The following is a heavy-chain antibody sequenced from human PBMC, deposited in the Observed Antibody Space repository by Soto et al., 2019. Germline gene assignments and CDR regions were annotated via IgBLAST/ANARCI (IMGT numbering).Heavy chain of an antibody. D-gene: IGHD6-19*01. CDR2: IYHSGST. J-gene: IGHJ4*02. Sequence: SETLSLTCAVSGGSIRSGGNSWSWIRQPPGKGLEWIGYIYHSGSTYYNPSLKSRVTISVDRSKNQFSLKLSSVTAADTAVYYCARAGGLGAVAADYWGQGTLVTVSS. V-gene: IGHV4-30-2*01. CDR1: GGSIRSGGNS. CDR3: ARAGGLGAVAADY.